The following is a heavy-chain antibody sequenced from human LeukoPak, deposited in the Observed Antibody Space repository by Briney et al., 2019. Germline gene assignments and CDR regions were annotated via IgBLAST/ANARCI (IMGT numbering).Heavy chain of an antibody. Sequence: ASVKVSCKASGYTFTSYGISWVRQAPGQGLEWMGWISAYNGNTNYAQKFQGRVTMTRDTSISTAYTELSRLRSDDTAVYYCARDGPDIVVVPAAPDYWGQGTLVTVSS. V-gene: IGHV1-18*01. J-gene: IGHJ4*02. D-gene: IGHD2-2*01. CDR2: ISAYNGNT. CDR3: ARDGPDIVVVPAAPDY. CDR1: GYTFTSYG.